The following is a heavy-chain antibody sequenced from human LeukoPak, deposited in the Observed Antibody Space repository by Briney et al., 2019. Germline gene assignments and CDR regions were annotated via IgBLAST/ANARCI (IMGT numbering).Heavy chain of an antibody. CDR2: IYYSGST. Sequence: PSETLSLTCTVSGGSISSYYWSWIRQPPGKGLEWIGYIYYSGSTNYNPSLKSRVTISVDTSKNQFSLKLSSVTAADTAVYYCARHGLYYYDSSGYSEDGFDIWGQGTMVTVSS. D-gene: IGHD3-22*01. CDR1: GGSISSYY. V-gene: IGHV4-59*08. CDR3: ARHGLYYYDSSGYSEDGFDI. J-gene: IGHJ3*02.